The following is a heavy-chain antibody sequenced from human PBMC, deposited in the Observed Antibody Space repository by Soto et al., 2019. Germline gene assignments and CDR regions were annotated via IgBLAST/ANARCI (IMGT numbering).Heavy chain of an antibody. Sequence: QVQLQESGPGLVKSSETLSLTCTVSGGSISRYYWTWIRQSPGKGLEWIGNIYYTGSTNYSPSLKSRVTISLDTSKNQFSLKLRSVTAAETAVYYCARANYFDIWGQGTMVTVSS. D-gene: IGHD2-8*01. V-gene: IGHV4-59*01. CDR3: ARANYFDI. J-gene: IGHJ3*02. CDR2: IYYTGST. CDR1: GGSISRYY.